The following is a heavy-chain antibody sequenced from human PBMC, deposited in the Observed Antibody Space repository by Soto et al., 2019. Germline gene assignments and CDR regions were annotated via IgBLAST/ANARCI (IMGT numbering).Heavy chain of an antibody. CDR1: GFTFSSYS. CDR2: ISSSSSTI. D-gene: IGHD3-16*01. J-gene: IGHJ4*02. CDR3: ARDWGLGMVDH. Sequence: EVQLVESGGGLVQPGGSLRLSCAASGFTFSSYSMNWVRQAPGKGLEWVSYISSSSSTIYYADSVKGRFTISRDNAKNALYLQMNSLRAEDTAVYYCARDWGLGMVDHWGQGTLVTVSS. V-gene: IGHV3-48*01.